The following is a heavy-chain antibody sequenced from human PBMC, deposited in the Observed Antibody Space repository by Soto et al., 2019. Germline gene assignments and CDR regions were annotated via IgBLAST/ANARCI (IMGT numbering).Heavy chain of an antibody. CDR1: GFTFSSYD. CDR2: IGTAGYT. CDR3: ASRSWYDYGMDV. D-gene: IGHD1-26*01. Sequence: WGSLRLSCAASGFTFSSYDMHWVRQATGKGLEWVSAIGTAGYTYYPGSGKGRFTISRENAKNSLYLQMNSLRAGDTAVYYCASRSWYDYGMDVWGQGTTVTVSS. V-gene: IGHV3-13*01. J-gene: IGHJ6*02.